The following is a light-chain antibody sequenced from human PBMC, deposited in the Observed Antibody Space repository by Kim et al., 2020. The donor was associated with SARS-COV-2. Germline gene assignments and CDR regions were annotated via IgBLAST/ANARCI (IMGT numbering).Light chain of an antibody. J-gene: IGLJ3*02. CDR3: QAWDSSTNWK. V-gene: IGLV3-1*01. CDR1: KLGDKY. Sequence: VSPGQTARITGSGDKLGDKYACWYQQKPGQSPVMVIYQNTKRPSGIPERFSGSNSGNTATLTLSGTQALDEADYYCQAWDSSTNWKFGGGTQLTVL. CDR2: QNT.